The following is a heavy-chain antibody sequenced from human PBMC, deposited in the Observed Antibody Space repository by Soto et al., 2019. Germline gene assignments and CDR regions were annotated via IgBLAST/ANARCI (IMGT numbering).Heavy chain of an antibody. J-gene: IGHJ4*02. D-gene: IGHD5-18*01. CDR1: GFSISSAAYY. Sequence: SETLSLTCTVSGFSISSAAYYWSWIRQHPGKGLEWIGYISHSGSTYYTPSLKSRVIISADTSKNQFSVNLTSVTAADTAVYYCAREYTYGSNFFDCWGQGALVTVSS. CDR2: ISHSGST. V-gene: IGHV4-31*03. CDR3: AREYTYGSNFFDC.